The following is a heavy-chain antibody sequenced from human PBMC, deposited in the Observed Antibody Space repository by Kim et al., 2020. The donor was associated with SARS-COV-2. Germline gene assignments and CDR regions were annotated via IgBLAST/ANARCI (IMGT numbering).Heavy chain of an antibody. D-gene: IGHD3-10*01. J-gene: IGHJ4*02. V-gene: IGHV4-34*01. Sequence: RGSTNYTPSLTSRVSISVDTSKKQFSLTLTSVTAADTAVYYCARGAPGHWGQGTLVTVSS. CDR3: ARGAPGH. CDR2: RGST.